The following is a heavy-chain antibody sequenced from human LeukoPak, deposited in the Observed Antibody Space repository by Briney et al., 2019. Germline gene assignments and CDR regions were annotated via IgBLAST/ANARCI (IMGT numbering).Heavy chain of an antibody. V-gene: IGHV4-30-2*01. CDR1: GGSISSGGFS. J-gene: IGHJ4*02. CDR2: IYHSGST. CDR3: ARAHRAEIDY. Sequence: SQTLSLICAVSGGSISSGGFSWSWIRQPPGKGLEWIGYIYHSGSTYYNPSLKSRVTISVDRSKNQFSLKLSSVTAADTAVYYCARAHRAEIDYWGQGTLVTVSS.